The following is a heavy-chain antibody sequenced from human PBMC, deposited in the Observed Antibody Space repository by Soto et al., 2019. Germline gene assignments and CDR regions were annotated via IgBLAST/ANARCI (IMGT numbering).Heavy chain of an antibody. Sequence: PGGPLRLSCAASGFTFSSYWMSWVRQAPGKGLEWVANIKQDGSEKYYVDSVKGRFTISRDNAKNSLYLQMNSLRAEDTAVYYCARAGGTGAFDIWGQGTMVTVSS. CDR3: ARAGGTGAFDI. CDR1: GFTFSSYW. CDR2: IKQDGSEK. J-gene: IGHJ3*02. V-gene: IGHV3-7*01. D-gene: IGHD1-1*01.